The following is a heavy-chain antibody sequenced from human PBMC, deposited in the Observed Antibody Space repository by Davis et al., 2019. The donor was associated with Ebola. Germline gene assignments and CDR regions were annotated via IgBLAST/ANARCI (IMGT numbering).Heavy chain of an antibody. CDR1: GGSISSYY. J-gene: IGHJ4*02. D-gene: IGHD3-16*01. CDR3: ATDRGSRETRMITRYFDY. Sequence: SETLPLTCTVSGGSISSYYWGWIRQPPGKGLESIGSIYYSGSTYYNPSLKSRVTISVDTSKNQFSLKLSSVTAADTAVFYCATDRGSRETRMITRYFDYWGQGTVVTVSS. V-gene: IGHV4-39*07. CDR2: IYYSGST.